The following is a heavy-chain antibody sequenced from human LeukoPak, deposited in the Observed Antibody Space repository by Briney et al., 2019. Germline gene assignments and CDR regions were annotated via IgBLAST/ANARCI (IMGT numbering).Heavy chain of an antibody. V-gene: IGHV3-9*01. J-gene: IGHJ4*02. CDR1: GFTFDDYA. CDR3: AKARYYADAFDY. Sequence: PGGSLRLSCAASGFTFDDYALHWVRHAPGKGLEWVSGISWNGGSIGYADSVKGRFTISRDNAKNSLYLQMNSLRAEDTALYYCAKARYYADAFDYWGQGTLVTVSS. D-gene: IGHD3-16*01. CDR2: ISWNGGSI.